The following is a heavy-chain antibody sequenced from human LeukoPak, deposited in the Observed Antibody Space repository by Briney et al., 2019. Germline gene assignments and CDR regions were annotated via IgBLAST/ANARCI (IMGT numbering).Heavy chain of an antibody. CDR1: GFTFSDYA. CDR3: TREKRYFDWFQADY. V-gene: IGHV3-49*03. D-gene: IGHD3-9*01. J-gene: IGHJ4*02. CDR2: IRNKAYGGTA. Sequence: PGGFLRLSCTASGFTFSDYAMSWFRQAPGKGLEWVGFIRNKAYGGTAEYAASVKGRFTISRDDSKTIAYLQMNSLKTEDTAVYYCTREKRYFDWFQADYWGQGTLVTVSS.